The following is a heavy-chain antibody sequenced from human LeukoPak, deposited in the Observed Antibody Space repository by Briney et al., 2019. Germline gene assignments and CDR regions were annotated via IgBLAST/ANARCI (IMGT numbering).Heavy chain of an antibody. Sequence: SETLSLTCSVSGGSISSHYWSWIRHPPGKGLEWIGYIYYSGSTNYNPSLKSRVTISVDTSKNQFSLKLSSVTAADTAVYYCARTLSGSYGRYYFDYWGQGTLVTVSS. CDR1: GGSISSHY. CDR3: ARTLSGSYGRYYFDY. V-gene: IGHV4-59*08. D-gene: IGHD1-26*01. CDR2: IYYSGST. J-gene: IGHJ4*02.